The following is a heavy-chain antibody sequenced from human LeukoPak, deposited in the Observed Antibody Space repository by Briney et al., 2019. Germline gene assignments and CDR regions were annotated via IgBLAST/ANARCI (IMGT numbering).Heavy chain of an antibody. Sequence: GGSLRLSCAASGFTFSSYGMHWVRQAPGKGLEWVAVISYDGSNKYYADSVKGRFTISRDNSKNTLYLQMNSLRAEDTAVYYCAKDHSSGYPYAFDIWGQGTMVTVSP. CDR1: GFTFSSYG. CDR3: AKDHSSGYPYAFDI. V-gene: IGHV3-30*18. CDR2: ISYDGSNK. J-gene: IGHJ3*02. D-gene: IGHD3-10*01.